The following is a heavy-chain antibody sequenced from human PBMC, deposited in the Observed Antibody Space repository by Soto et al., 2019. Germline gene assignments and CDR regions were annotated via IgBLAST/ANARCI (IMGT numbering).Heavy chain of an antibody. CDR1: GGTFSSYA. J-gene: IGHJ6*02. CDR2: IIPIFGTA. D-gene: IGHD3-22*01. Sequence: QVQLVQSGAEVKKPGSSVKVSCKASGGTFSSYAISWVRQAPGQGLEWMGGIIPIFGTANYAQKFQGRVTITADESMITAYIELSSLRSEDTAVYYCARDRGQYYDSSALRYGMDVWGQGTTVTVSS. CDR3: ARDRGQYYDSSALRYGMDV. V-gene: IGHV1-69*01.